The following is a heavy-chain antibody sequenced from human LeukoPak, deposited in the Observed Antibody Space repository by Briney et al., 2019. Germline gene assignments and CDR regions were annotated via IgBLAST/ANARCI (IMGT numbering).Heavy chain of an antibody. Sequence: ASVKVSCKASGYTFTGYYMHWVRQAPGQGLEWMGWINPNSGGTNYAQKFQGRVTMTRDTSTSTASMELSRLRSDDTAVYYCARDEATSGYYSGTFDYWGQGTLVTVSS. V-gene: IGHV1-2*02. J-gene: IGHJ4*02. CDR3: ARDEATSGYYSGTFDY. CDR2: INPNSGGT. D-gene: IGHD3-22*01. CDR1: GYTFTGYY.